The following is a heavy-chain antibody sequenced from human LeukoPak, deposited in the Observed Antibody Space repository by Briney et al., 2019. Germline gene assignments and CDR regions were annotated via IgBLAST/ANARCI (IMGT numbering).Heavy chain of an antibody. Sequence: SETLSLTCTVSGGSISSYYWSWIRQPPGKGLEWIGYIYYSGSTNYNPSLKSRVTISVDTSKNQFSLKLSSVTAADTAVYYCARDGGGGEDYYYYYYMDVWGKGTTVTVSS. D-gene: IGHD2-21*01. CDR2: IYYSGST. J-gene: IGHJ6*03. V-gene: IGHV4-59*12. CDR3: ARDGGGGEDYYYYYYMDV. CDR1: GGSISSYY.